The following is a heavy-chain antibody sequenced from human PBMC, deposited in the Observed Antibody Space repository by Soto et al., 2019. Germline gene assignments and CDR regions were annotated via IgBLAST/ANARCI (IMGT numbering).Heavy chain of an antibody. CDR2: ISANGAST. CDR3: ARDPFAAPRPVEKYYYYYMDV. D-gene: IGHD3-16*01. J-gene: IGHJ6*03. CDR1: GFTFSTYA. Sequence: GGSLRLSCAASGFTFSTYAMHWVRQAPGKGLEYVSAISANGASTDYADSVKGRFTISRDNSKNTLYLQMGSLRGEDMAVYYCARDPFAAPRPVEKYYYYYMDVWGKGTTVTVSS. V-gene: IGHV3-64*02.